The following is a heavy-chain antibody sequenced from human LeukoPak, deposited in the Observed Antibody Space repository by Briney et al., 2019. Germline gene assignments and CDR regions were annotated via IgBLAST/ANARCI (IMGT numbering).Heavy chain of an antibody. CDR1: GYSISSGYY. J-gene: IGHJ4*02. V-gene: IGHV4-38-2*01. Sequence: SETLSLTCAASGYSISSGYYWGWIRQPPGKGLEWIGSIYHSGSTYYNPSLKSRVTISVDTSKNQFSLKLSSVTAADTAVYYCARTLAPGFLEWLFPEWGQGTLVTVSS. CDR2: IYHSGST. CDR3: ARTLAPGFLEWLFPE. D-gene: IGHD3-3*01.